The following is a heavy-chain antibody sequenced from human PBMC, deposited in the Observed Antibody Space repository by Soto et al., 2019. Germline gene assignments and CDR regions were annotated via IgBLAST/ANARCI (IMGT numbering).Heavy chain of an antibody. V-gene: IGHV1-18*01. CDR2: ISAYNGNT. CDR1: GYTFTSYG. J-gene: IGHJ6*02. D-gene: IGHD2-2*01. CDR3: ARVGYCSSTSCHAKYYYGMDV. Sequence: ASVKVSCKASGYTFTSYGINWVRQAPGQWLEWMGWISAYNGNTNYAQKLQGRVTMTTDTSTSTAYMELRSLRSDDTAVYYCARVGYCSSTSCHAKYYYGMDVWGQ.